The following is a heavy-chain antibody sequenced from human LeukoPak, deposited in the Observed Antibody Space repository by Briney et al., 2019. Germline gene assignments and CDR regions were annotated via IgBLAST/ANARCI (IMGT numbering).Heavy chain of an antibody. CDR2: INADGGRT. D-gene: IGHD3-3*01. CDR3: ATWAFYHDLDV. V-gene: IGHV3-43*02. J-gene: IGHJ6*02. CDR1: GFSLGAYA. Sequence: GGSLRLSCVASGFSLGAYAMHWVRQARGKGLEWVSHINADGGRTYYADAVKGRFTISRDNSKDSLYLQMTGLRAEDSAVYYCATWAFYHDLDVWGRGTTVTVPS.